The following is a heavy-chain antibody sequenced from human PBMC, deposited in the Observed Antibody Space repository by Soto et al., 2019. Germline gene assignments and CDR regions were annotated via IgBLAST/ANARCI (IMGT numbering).Heavy chain of an antibody. J-gene: IGHJ4*02. CDR3: AKDSTTDVLRFLEWLLFDY. Sequence: GGSLRLSCAASGFTFSSYAMSWVRQAPGKGLEWVSAISGSGGSTYYADSVKGRFTISRDNSKNTLYLQMDSLRAEDTAVYYCAKDSTTDVLRFLEWLLFDYWXQGTLVTVSS. V-gene: IGHV3-23*01. CDR2: ISGSGGST. D-gene: IGHD3-3*01. CDR1: GFTFSSYA.